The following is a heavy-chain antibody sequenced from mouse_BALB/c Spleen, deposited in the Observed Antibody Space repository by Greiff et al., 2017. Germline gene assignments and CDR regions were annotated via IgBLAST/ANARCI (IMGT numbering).Heavy chain of an antibody. CDR1: GYTFTSYW. CDR3: TRGGGYPYYFDY. D-gene: IGHD2-2*01. Sequence: QVQLQQPGAELVRPGASVKLSCKASGYTFTSYWINWVKQRPGQGLEWIGNIYPSDSYTNYNQKFKDKATLTVDKSSSTAYMQLSSPTSEDSAVYYCTRGGGYPYYFDYWGQGTTLTVSS. CDR2: IYPSDSYT. V-gene: IGHV1-69*02. J-gene: IGHJ2*01.